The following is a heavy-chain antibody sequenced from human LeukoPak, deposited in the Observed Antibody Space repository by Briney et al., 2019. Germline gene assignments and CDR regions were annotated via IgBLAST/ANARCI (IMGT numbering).Heavy chain of an antibody. V-gene: IGHV4-59*08. J-gene: IGHJ4*02. Sequence: SDTLSLTCTVSGGSISSYYWSWIRQPPGEGLEWIGCIYYSGSTNYNPSLKSRVTISVDTSKNQFSLSLSYVTAADTAVYYCARTGSGSITELDYWGQGTLVTVSS. CDR3: ARTGSGSITELDY. CDR2: IYYSGST. CDR1: GGSISSYY. D-gene: IGHD3-22*01.